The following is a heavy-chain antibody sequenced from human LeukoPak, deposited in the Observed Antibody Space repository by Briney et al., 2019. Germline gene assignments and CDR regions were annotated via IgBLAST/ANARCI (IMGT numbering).Heavy chain of an antibody. Sequence: ASVKVSCKASGYTFLSYGISWVRQAPGQGLEWMGWISAYNGNTNFAQKLQGRVTMTTDTTTSTAYMELRSLRSDDTAVYYCARGAAATYLTPHDYWGQGTLVTVSS. V-gene: IGHV1-18*01. CDR3: ARGAAATYLTPHDY. D-gene: IGHD6-13*01. CDR1: GYTFLSYG. CDR2: ISAYNGNT. J-gene: IGHJ4*02.